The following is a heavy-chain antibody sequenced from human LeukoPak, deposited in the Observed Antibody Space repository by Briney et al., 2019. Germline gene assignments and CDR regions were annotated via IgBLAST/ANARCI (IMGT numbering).Heavy chain of an antibody. D-gene: IGHD2-21*01. CDR2: ISVSGNT. CDR1: GFTLSSSA. CDR3: AKAPVTACSGAYCYPFDY. V-gene: IGHV3-23*01. Sequence: VSLRLSCAASGFTLSSSAMSWVRQAPAKRLERVSTISVSGNTYHADTVKGRFTISTDSSKNTLYLQMNRLRAEDAAVYYCAKAPVTACSGAYCYPFDYWGQGTLVTVSS. J-gene: IGHJ4*02.